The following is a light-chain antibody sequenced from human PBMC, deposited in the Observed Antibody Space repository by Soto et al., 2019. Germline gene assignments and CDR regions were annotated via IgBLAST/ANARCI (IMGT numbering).Light chain of an antibody. CDR3: QQYSTYSGT. J-gene: IGKJ1*01. V-gene: IGKV1-5*03. Sequence: IQVTQSPSTLSASVGDRVTITCRASQSISSWLAWYQQKPGKAPKLLIYKASSLESGVPSRFSGSGSGTEFSLTISGLQPDDSATYYCQQYSTYSGTFGQGTKVDIK. CDR1: QSISSW. CDR2: KAS.